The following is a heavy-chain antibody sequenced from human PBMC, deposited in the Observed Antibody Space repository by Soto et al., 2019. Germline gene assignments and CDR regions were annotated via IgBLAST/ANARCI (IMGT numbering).Heavy chain of an antibody. CDR1: GGPISSSGDC. CDR3: ARGLSSSAYLDY. J-gene: IGHJ4*02. D-gene: IGHD6-19*01. Sequence: SETLSLTCTVTGGPISSSGDCWGWVRQTPGKGLEWIGTISNSGSTYYNPSVMSRVTISVDTSKKQFSLRLISVTAADTAVYYCARGLSSSAYLDYWGQGTLVTVSS. CDR2: ISNSGST. V-gene: IGHV4-39*01.